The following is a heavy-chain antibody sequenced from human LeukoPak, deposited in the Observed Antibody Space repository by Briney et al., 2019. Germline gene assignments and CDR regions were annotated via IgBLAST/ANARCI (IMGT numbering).Heavy chain of an antibody. CDR3: ARDYHSPNFDILTGYYKH. CDR1: GYTFTGYY. D-gene: IGHD3-9*01. CDR2: INPNSGGT. Sequence: GALVKVSCKASGYTFTGYYMHWVRQAPGQGLEWMGWINPNSGGTNYAQKFQGRVTMTRDTSISTAYMELSRLRSDDTAVYYCARDYHSPNFDILTGYYKHWGQGTLVTVSS. V-gene: IGHV1-2*02. J-gene: IGHJ4*02.